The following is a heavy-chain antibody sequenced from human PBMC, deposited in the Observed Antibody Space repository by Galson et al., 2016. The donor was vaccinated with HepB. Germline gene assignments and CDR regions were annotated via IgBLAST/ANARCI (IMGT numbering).Heavy chain of an antibody. J-gene: IGHJ4*02. CDR2: IKSNPDGGTT. V-gene: IGHV3-15*01. Sequence: LRLSCAVSGFTFSNAWMSWVRQAPGKGLEWVGRIKSNPDGGTTDYAAPVKGRFIISRVDSKNTLYLQMNSLKTEDTAVYYCTKTARLRGVPMDYWGQGTLVTVSS. CDR3: TKTARLRGVPMDY. D-gene: IGHD3-10*01. CDR1: GFTFSNAW.